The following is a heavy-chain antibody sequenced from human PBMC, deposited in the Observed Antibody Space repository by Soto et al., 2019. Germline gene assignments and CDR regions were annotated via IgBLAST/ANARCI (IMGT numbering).Heavy chain of an antibody. CDR3: AREGPLDSGYSSSWYVDY. D-gene: IGHD6-13*01. J-gene: IGHJ4*02. CDR1: GFTFSSYW. CDR2: TKQDGSEK. V-gene: IGHV3-7*03. Sequence: GGSLRLSCAASGFTFSSYWMSWVRQAPGKGLEWVANTKQDGSEKYYVDSVKGRFTISRDNAKNSLYLQMNSLRAEDTAVYYCAREGPLDSGYSSSWYVDYWGQGTLVTVSS.